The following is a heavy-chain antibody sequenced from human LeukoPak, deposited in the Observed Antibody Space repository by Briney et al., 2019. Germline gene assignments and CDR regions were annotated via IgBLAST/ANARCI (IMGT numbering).Heavy chain of an antibody. CDR3: ARIGIRYFDWTY. CDR1: GGSISSSNW. J-gene: IGHJ4*02. CDR2: IYRSGST. V-gene: IGHV4-4*02. Sequence: PSGTLSLTCAVSGGSISSSNWWSRVRQPPGKGLEWIGEIYRSGSTNYNPSLKSRVTISVDKSKNQFSLKLSSVTAADTAVYYCARIGIRYFDWTYWGQGTLVTVSS. D-gene: IGHD3-9*01.